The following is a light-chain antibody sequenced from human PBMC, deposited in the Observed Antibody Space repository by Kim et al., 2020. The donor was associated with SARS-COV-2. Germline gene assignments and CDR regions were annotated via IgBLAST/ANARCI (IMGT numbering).Light chain of an antibody. CDR1: SLRTYC. Sequence: ALGQTVRSTCKGGSLRTYCASWCQRKPGQAPVLVIYGKDNRPSGIPDRFSGSSSGDSAALTITGAQAEDEADYYCSSRDSSDNPVVFGGGTQLTVL. CDR3: SSRDSSDNPVV. J-gene: IGLJ2*01. CDR2: GKD. V-gene: IGLV3-19*01.